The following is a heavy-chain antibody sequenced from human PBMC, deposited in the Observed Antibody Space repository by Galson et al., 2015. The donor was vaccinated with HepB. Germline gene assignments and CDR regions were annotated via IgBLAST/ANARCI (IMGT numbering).Heavy chain of an antibody. CDR3: ARDHDSSGPTGY. CDR1: GFTFSSCA. V-gene: IGHV3-30-3*01. D-gene: IGHD3-22*01. CDR2: ISYDGSNK. J-gene: IGHJ4*02. Sequence: SLRLSCAASGFTFSSCAMHWVRQAPGKGLEWVAVISYDGSNKYYADSVKGRFTISRDNSKNTLYLQMNSLRAEDTAVYYCARDHDSSGPTGYWGQGTLVTVSS.